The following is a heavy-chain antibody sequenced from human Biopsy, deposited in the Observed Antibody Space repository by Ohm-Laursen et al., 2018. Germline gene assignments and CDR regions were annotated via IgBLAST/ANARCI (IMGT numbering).Heavy chain of an antibody. D-gene: IGHD3-10*01. V-gene: IGHV3-23*01. CDR3: AKGRSGGTGHGNWFDP. CDR2: VTGSGRST. J-gene: IGHJ5*02. Sequence: SLRLSCTASGFTFSTYAMSWVRQGTEKGLEWVSVVTGSGRSTYYTDSVKGRFSISRDNSKNTLYLQMNSLRVEDTAVYYCAKGRSGGTGHGNWFDPWGQGTLVIVSS. CDR1: GFTFSTYA.